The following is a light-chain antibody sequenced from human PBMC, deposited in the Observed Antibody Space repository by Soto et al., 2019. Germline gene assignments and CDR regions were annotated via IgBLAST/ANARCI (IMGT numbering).Light chain of an antibody. CDR3: QQYNSWT. CDR2: KAS. Sequence: DIPMTQSPSTLSASVGDRVTITCRASQSISSWLAWYQQKPGKAHKLLIYKASSLESGVPSRFSGSGSGTEFTLTISSLQPDDFATYYCQQYNSWTFGQGTKVEIK. V-gene: IGKV1-5*03. CDR1: QSISSW. J-gene: IGKJ1*01.